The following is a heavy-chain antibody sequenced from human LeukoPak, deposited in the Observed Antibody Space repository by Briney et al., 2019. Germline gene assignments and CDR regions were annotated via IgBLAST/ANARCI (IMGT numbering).Heavy chain of an antibody. CDR2: INPNSGGT. V-gene: IGHV1-2*02. CDR1: GYTFTGYY. J-gene: IGHJ4*02. CDR3: ARGPRWFGELCMDY. Sequence: ASVKVSCKASGYTFTGYYMHWVRQAPGQGLEGMGWINPNSGGTNYAQKFQGRVTMTRDTSISTAYMELSRLRSDDTAVYYCARGPRWFGELCMDYWGQGTLVTVSS. D-gene: IGHD3-10*01.